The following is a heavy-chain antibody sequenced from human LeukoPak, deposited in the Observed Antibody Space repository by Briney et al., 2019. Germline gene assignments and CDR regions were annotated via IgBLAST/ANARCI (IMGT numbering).Heavy chain of an antibody. D-gene: IGHD1-1*01. Sequence: GGSLRLSCAASGFTFSSYDMHWVRQATGKGLEWVSAIGTAGDTYYPGSVKGRFTISRENAKNSLYLQMNSLRAGDTAVYYCARGSPTSPAFDIWGQGTMVTVSS. V-gene: IGHV3-13*01. CDR3: ARGSPTSPAFDI. J-gene: IGHJ3*02. CDR1: GFTFSSYD. CDR2: IGTAGDT.